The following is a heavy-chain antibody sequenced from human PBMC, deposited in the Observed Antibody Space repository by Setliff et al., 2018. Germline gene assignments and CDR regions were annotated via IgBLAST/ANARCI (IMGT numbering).Heavy chain of an antibody. CDR1: GNSISSDY. CDR3: ARGKSYYYYMDV. CDR2: IYTSGNT. V-gene: IGHV4-4*07. J-gene: IGHJ6*03. Sequence: PSETLSLTCTVSGNSISSDYWSWTRQPAGKGLEWIGRIYTSGNTNYNPSLKSRVTMSVDTSKKQFSLKLSSVTAADTAVYYCARGKSYYYYMDVWGKGTTVT.